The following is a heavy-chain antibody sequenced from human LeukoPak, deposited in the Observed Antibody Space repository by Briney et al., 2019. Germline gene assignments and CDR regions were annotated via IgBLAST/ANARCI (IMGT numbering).Heavy chain of an antibody. V-gene: IGHV1-46*01. CDR3: AVDTAMAPFDY. CDR1: GYTFTSYY. D-gene: IGHD5-18*01. J-gene: IGHJ4*02. CDR2: INPRGGST. Sequence: EASVKVSCKASGYTFTSYYMHWVRQAPGQGLEWMGIINPRGGSTSYAQKFQGRVTMTRDTSTSTVYMELSSLRSEDTAVYYCAVDTAMAPFDYWGQGTLVTVSS.